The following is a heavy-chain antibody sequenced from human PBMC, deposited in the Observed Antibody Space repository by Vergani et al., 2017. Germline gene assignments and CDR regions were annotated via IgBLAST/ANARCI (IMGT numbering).Heavy chain of an antibody. D-gene: IGHD3-10*01. J-gene: IGHJ4*02. V-gene: IGHV4-34*02. CDR3: AVLPRVNLVGGEIVTKRTFDY. CDR1: GESFSSFY. Sequence: QVQLQQWGAGVVKPSGTLSLTCAVFGESFSSFYWSWIRQPPGKGLEWIGEVNNDGHTNYNPSLESRGTVSIDTAKNQFSLNLMSVTAADTAMYYCAVLPRVNLVGGEIVTKRTFDYWSQGSLVTVSS. CDR2: VNNDGHT.